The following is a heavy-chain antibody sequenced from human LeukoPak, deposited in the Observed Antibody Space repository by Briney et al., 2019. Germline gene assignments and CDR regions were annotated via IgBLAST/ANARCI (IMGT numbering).Heavy chain of an antibody. CDR1: GFTFSSYW. CDR2: MSTDGSSK. CDR3: AGHHQAYSRTY. Sequence: GGSLRLSCAASGFTFSSYWMHWVRQAPGKGLVWVSRMSTDGSSKTYADSVKGRFTISRDNAKNTLFLQMNSLRAEDTAVYYSAGHHQAYSRTYWGQGTLVTVSS. D-gene: IGHD6-13*01. J-gene: IGHJ4*02. V-gene: IGHV3-74*01.